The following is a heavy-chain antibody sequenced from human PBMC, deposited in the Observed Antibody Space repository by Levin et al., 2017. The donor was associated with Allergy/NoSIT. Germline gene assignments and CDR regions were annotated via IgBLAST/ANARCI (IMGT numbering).Heavy chain of an antibody. CDR1: GFTFRTYA. CDR3: AKDLLADYQYAGTYFGGWFDP. V-gene: IGHV3-23*01. CDR2: ISGSGQST. D-gene: IGHD5-12*01. Sequence: GGSLRLSCAASGFTFRTYAMAWVRQAPGKGLEWVSVISGSGQSTHYADSVMGRFIISRDNSNNTLYLQMSGLRAEDTATYYCAKDLLADYQYAGTYFGGWFDPWGQGTLVTVSS. J-gene: IGHJ5*02.